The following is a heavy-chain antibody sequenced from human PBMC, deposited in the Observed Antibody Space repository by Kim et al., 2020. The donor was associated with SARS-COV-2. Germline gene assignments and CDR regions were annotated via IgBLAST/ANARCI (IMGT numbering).Heavy chain of an antibody. CDR1: GGSFSGYY. CDR2: INHSGST. Sequence: SETLSLTCAVYGGSFSGYYWSWIRQPPGKGLEWIGEINHSGSTNYNPSLKSRVTISVDTSKNQFSLKLSSVTAADTAVYYCARGKGNMITFGGVIPKFHNWFDPWGQGTLVTVSS. J-gene: IGHJ5*02. CDR3: ARGKGNMITFGGVIPKFHNWFDP. D-gene: IGHD3-16*01. V-gene: IGHV4-34*01.